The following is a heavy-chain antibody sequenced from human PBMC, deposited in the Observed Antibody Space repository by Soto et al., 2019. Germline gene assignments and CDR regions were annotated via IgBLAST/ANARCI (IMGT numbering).Heavy chain of an antibody. D-gene: IGHD3-3*01. CDR1: GGTFSSYA. V-gene: IGHV1-69*13. CDR2: IIPIFGTA. J-gene: IGHJ6*02. CDR3: ARDRGKEGFLEWLSNYYGMDV. Sequence: EASVKVSCKASGGTFSSYAISWVRQAPGQGLEWMGGIIPIFGTANYAQKFQGRVTITADESTSTAYMELSSLRSEDTAVYYCARDRGKEGFLEWLSNYYGMDVWGQGTTVTVSS.